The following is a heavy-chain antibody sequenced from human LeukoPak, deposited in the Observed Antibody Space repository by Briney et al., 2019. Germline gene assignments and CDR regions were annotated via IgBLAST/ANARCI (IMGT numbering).Heavy chain of an antibody. CDR2: MNPNSGNT. Sequence: GASVKVSCKASGYTFTSYDINWVRQATGQGLEWMGWMNPNSGNTGYAQKFQGRVTMTRNTSISTAYMELGSLRSEDTAVYCCARAQQGRNVRYYYYYYMDVWGKGTTVTVSS. D-gene: IGHD7-27*01. V-gene: IGHV1-8*01. J-gene: IGHJ6*03. CDR3: ARAQQGRNVRYYYYYYMDV. CDR1: GYTFTSYD.